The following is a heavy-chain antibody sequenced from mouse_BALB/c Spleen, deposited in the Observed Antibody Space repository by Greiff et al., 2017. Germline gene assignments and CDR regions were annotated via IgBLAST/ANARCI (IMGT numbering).Heavy chain of an antibody. J-gene: IGHJ2*01. D-gene: IGHD1-1*01. V-gene: IGHV1-5*01. CDR3: THYYGSEGGLDY. CDR1: GYSFTSYW. CDR2: IYPGNSDT. Sequence: EVQLQQSGTVLVRPGASVKMSCKASGYSFTSYWMHWVKQRPGQGLEWIGAIYPGNSDTSYNQKFKGKAKLTAVTSASTAYMELSSLTNEDSAVYYCTHYYGSEGGLDYWGQGTTLTVSS.